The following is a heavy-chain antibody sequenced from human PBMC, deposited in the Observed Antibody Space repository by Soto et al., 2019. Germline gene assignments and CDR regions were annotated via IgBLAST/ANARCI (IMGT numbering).Heavy chain of an antibody. J-gene: IGHJ5*02. CDR2: IIPIFGTA. CDR1: GGTFSSYA. CDR3: ARAKLEPTREGCFDP. Sequence: SVKVSCKASGGTFSSYAISWVRQAPGQGLEWMGGIIPIFGTANYAQKFQGRVTITADESTSTAYMELSSLRSEDTAVYYCARAKLEPTREGCFDPWGQGTLVTVAS. D-gene: IGHD1-1*01. V-gene: IGHV1-69*13.